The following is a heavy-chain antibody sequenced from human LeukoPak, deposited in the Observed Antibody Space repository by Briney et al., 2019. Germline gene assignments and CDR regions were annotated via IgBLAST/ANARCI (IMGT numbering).Heavy chain of an antibody. CDR2: IYHSGST. D-gene: IGHD2-2*01. J-gene: IGHJ6*02. V-gene: IGHV4-30-2*01. Sequence: NTSQTLSLTCGVSGGSISSGGFSWSWIRQPPGKGLEWIGYIYHSGSTYYKPSLKSRVTISIDRSKNYSSLNLSSVTAADTAVYYCARLNYCSSTSCYPSGGSYYYYYGMDVWGQGTTVTVSS. CDR3: ARLNYCSSTSCYPSGGSYYYYYGMDV. CDR1: GGSISSGGFS.